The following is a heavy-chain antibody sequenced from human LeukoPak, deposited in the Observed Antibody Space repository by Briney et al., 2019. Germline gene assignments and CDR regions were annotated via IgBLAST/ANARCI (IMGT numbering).Heavy chain of an antibody. V-gene: IGHV4-59*01. CDR1: GGSISSYY. D-gene: IGHD5-12*01. Sequence: SETLSLTCTVSGGSISSYYWSWLRQPPGKGLEWIGYIYYSGSTNYNPSLKSRVTISVDTSKNQFSLKLSSVTAADTAVYYCARGGLRLLDYWGQGTLVTVSS. CDR2: IYYSGST. J-gene: IGHJ4*02. CDR3: ARGGLRLLDY.